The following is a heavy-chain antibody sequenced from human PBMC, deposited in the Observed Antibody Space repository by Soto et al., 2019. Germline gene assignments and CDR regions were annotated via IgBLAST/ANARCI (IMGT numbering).Heavy chain of an antibody. CDR3: AAAHSPISHYDYIWGSYRNEMDV. CDR2: IVVGSGNT. Sequence: SVKVSCKASGFTFTSSAMQWVRQARGQRLEWIGWIVVGSGNTNYAQKFQERVTITRDMSTSTAYMELSSLRSEDTAVYYCAAAHSPISHYDYIWGSYRNEMDVWRKGTTVTFSS. CDR1: GFTFTSSA. J-gene: IGHJ6*04. D-gene: IGHD3-16*01. V-gene: IGHV1-58*02.